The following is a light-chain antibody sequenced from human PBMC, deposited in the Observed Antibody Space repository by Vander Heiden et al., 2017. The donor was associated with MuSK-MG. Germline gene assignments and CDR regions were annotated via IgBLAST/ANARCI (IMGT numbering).Light chain of an antibody. CDR2: SND. J-gene: IGLJ2*01. V-gene: IGLV1-44*01. Sequence: QSLLTQPPSASGTPGQRVTISCSGSSSNSGSYTVNWFQQIPGTAPRLLLYSNDMRPSGVPDRFSGSRSGTSAALAVSGLQSEDEGTYFCSTWDDSLNGVVFGGGTSLTVL. CDR3: STWDDSLNGVV. CDR1: SSNSGSYT.